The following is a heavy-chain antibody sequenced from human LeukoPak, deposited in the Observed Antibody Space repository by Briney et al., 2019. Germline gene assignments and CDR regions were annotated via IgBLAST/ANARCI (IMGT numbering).Heavy chain of an antibody. V-gene: IGHV3-23*01. Sequence: SGGSLRLSCAASGFTFSSYAMSWVRQAPGKGLGWVSAISSSGGSTHYADSVKGRFTISRDNSKNTLYLQMNSLRAEDTAVYYCVKRTSQTGGVFDYWGQGTLVTVSS. D-gene: IGHD2-8*02. CDR1: GFTFSSYA. CDR2: ISSSGGST. CDR3: VKRTSQTGGVFDY. J-gene: IGHJ4*02.